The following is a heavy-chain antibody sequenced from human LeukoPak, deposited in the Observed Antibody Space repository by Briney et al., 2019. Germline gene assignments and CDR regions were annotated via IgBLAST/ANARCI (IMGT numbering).Heavy chain of an antibody. CDR3: AKKRHSSSSGPTLPYFDY. J-gene: IGHJ4*02. CDR2: ISASGGST. CDR1: EFTLRNFA. V-gene: IGHV3-23*01. Sequence: PGGSLRLSCAASEFTLRNFAMSWVRQAPGKGLEWVAAISASGGSTYYADSVKGRFTISRDNSKNTLYLQMNSLRAEDTAVYYCAKKRHSSSSGPTLPYFDYWGQGTLVTVSS. D-gene: IGHD6-6*01.